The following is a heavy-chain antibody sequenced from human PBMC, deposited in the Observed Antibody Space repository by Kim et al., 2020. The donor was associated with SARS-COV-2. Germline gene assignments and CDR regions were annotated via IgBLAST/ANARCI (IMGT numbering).Heavy chain of an antibody. CDR2: IYYSGST. V-gene: IGHV4-59*13. Sequence: SETLSLTCIVSGDSMSSYYWSWIRQPPGKGLEWIGYIYYSGSTSYNPSLKSRVSISVDMSKSQFSLKLRSVTAADTAVYYCARLRWWNDAFHIWGQGTMVTVSS. CDR1: GDSMSSYY. CDR3: ARLRWWNDAFHI. D-gene: IGHD2-15*01. J-gene: IGHJ3*02.